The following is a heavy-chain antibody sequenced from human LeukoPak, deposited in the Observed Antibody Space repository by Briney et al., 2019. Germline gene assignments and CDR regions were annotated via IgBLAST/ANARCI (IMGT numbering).Heavy chain of an antibody. V-gene: IGHV3-7*01. D-gene: IGHD5-18*01. J-gene: IGHJ4*02. Sequence: AGSLSLSCAAYGFTFSSYEMNWVRQAPGKGLEWVANIKKDGSEKYYVDSVKGRFTISRDNAKTSLYLQMNSLRAEDTAVYYCARDLSGVAGYTYGRGIDYWGQGTLVTVSS. CDR1: GFTFSSYE. CDR3: ARDLSGVAGYTYGRGIDY. CDR2: IKKDGSEK.